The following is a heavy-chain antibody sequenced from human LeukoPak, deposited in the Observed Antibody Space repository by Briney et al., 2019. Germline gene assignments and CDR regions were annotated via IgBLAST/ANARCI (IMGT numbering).Heavy chain of an antibody. D-gene: IGHD3-10*01. J-gene: IGHJ6*03. CDR1: GGSISSSNYY. CDR2: IYYSGST. CDR3: ARRPTYYYGSGSLRVYYYYMDV. Sequence: PSETLSLTCSVSGGSISSSNYYWGWIRQPPGKGLEWIGCIYYSGSTYYNPSLKSRVTISVDTSRNQFSLKLSSVTAADTAVYYCARRPTYYYGSGSLRVYYYYMDVWGKGTTVTISS. V-gene: IGHV4-39*07.